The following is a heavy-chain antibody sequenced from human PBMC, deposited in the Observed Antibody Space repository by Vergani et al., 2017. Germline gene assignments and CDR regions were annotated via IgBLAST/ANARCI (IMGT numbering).Heavy chain of an antibody. Sequence: QLQLQESGPGLVKPSETLSLTCTVSGGSISSSSYYWGWIRQPPGKGLEWIGSIYYSGSTYYNPSLKSRVTISVDTSKNQFSLKLSSVTAADTAVYYCARLRVPAEYYYYYYGMDVWGQGTTVTVSS. D-gene: IGHD2-2*01. J-gene: IGHJ6*02. CDR3: ARLRVPAEYYYYYYGMDV. CDR1: GGSISSSSYY. V-gene: IGHV4-39*01. CDR2: IYYSGST.